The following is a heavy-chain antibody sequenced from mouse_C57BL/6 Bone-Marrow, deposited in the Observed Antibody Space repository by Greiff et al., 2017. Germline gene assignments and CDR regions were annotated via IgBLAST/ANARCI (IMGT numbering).Heavy chain of an antibody. CDR2: IFPRSGNT. V-gene: IGHV1-81*01. CDR1: GYTFTSYG. J-gene: IGHJ1*03. Sequence: VQLQPSGAELARPGASVKLSCKASGYTFTSYGISWVKQRTGQGLEWIGEIFPRSGNTYYNKKFKGKATLTADKSSSTSYMELRILTSEDSAVYFCAIDGSSRYWYFDDWGTGTTVTVSA. CDR3: AIDGSSRYWYFDD. D-gene: IGHD1-1*01.